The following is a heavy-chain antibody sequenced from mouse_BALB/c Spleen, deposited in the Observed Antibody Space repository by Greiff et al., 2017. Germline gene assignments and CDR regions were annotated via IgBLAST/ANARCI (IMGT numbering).Heavy chain of an antibody. Sequence: VQLQQSGAELMKPGASVKISCKATGYTFSSYWIEWVKQRPGHGLEWIGEILPGSGSTNYNEKFKGKATFTADTSSNTAYMQLSSLTSEDSAVYYCARGSDYYGSSQYYYAMDYWGQGTSVTVSS. D-gene: IGHD1-1*01. CDR2: ILPGSGST. V-gene: IGHV1-9*01. J-gene: IGHJ4*01. CDR3: ARGSDYYGSSQYYYAMDY. CDR1: GYTFSSYW.